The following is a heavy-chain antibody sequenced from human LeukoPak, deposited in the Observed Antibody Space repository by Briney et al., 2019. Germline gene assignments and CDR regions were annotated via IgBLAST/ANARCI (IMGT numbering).Heavy chain of an antibody. Sequence: LSETLSLTCTVSGGSINNYYWSWIRQPPGKGLEWIGHIYYSGSTNYSPSLKSRVTISVDTSKNQFSLRLSSVTAADTAVYFYARVSPGIAVAGSNWFDPWGQGTLVTVSS. D-gene: IGHD6-19*01. CDR2: IYYSGST. J-gene: IGHJ5*02. CDR1: GGSINNYY. CDR3: ARVSPGIAVAGSNWFDP. V-gene: IGHV4-59*01.